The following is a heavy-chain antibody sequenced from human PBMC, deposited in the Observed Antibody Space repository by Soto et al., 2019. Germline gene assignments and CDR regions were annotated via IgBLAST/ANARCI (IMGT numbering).Heavy chain of an antibody. CDR1: GFTFSSYA. V-gene: IGHV3-30-3*01. Sequence: GGSLRLSCAASGFTFSSYAMHWVRQAPGKGLEWVAVISYDGSNKYYADSVKGRFTISRDNSKNTLYLQMNSLRVEDTAVYYCWRVSYCSSTSGDPLGFDPWGQGTLVTVSS. CDR3: WRVSYCSSTSGDPLGFDP. CDR2: ISYDGSNK. D-gene: IGHD2-2*01. J-gene: IGHJ5*02.